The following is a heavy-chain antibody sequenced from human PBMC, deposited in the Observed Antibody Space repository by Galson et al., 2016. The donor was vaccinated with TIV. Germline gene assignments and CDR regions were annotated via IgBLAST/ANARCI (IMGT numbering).Heavy chain of an antibody. D-gene: IGHD3-22*01. Sequence: SVKVSCKASGYTFRNYGFSWVRQAPGQGLEWLGWISSYNGDTNYAHNLRGRLTMTTDSSTTTASMELRSLRSDDTGVYFCARDRGSMTMILVVDYHYGMEVWGQGTTVTGSS. CDR1: GYTFRNYG. J-gene: IGHJ6*02. CDR3: ARDRGSMTMILVVDYHYGMEV. V-gene: IGHV1-18*04. CDR2: ISSYNGDT.